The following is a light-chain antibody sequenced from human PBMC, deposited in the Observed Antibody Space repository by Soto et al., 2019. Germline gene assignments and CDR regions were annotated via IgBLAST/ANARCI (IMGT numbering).Light chain of an antibody. J-gene: IGKJ2*01. Sequence: ETVMTQSPASLSVSPGERATLSCRASQTIANNLAWYQQRPGQAPRLLIYGASTRATGIPARFSGSGSGTEFTLTINSLQSEDLAIYYCQQYNNWPPYTFGQGTKLEI. CDR1: QTIANN. CDR3: QQYNNWPPYT. CDR2: GAS. V-gene: IGKV3-15*01.